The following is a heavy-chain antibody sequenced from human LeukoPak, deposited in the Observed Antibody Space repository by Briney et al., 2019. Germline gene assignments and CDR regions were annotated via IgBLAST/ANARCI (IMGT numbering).Heavy chain of an antibody. CDR3: ASVLGASSDYYGMDV. J-gene: IGHJ6*02. Sequence: ASVTVSFKASGYTFTVYYMHWVRQAPGQGLEWMGWINPNSGGTNYAQKFQGRVTMTRDTSISTAYMELSRLRSDDTAVYYCASVLGASSDYYGMDVWGQGTTVTVSS. CDR2: INPNSGGT. CDR1: GYTFTVYY. D-gene: IGHD1-26*01. V-gene: IGHV1-2*02.